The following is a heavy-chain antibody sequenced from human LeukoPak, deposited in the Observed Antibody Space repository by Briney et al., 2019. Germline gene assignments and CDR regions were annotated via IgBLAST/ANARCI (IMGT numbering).Heavy chain of an antibody. CDR2: ISGSGGST. J-gene: IGHJ4*02. D-gene: IGHD6-13*01. CDR1: GFTFSSYA. CDR3: AKAGWSSSSGKVNYFDY. Sequence: GGSLRLSCAASGFTFSSYAMSGVRQAPGKGLEWVSAISGSGGSTYYADSVKGRFTISRDNSKNTLYLQMNSLRAEDTAVYYCAKAGWSSSSGKVNYFDYWGQGTLVTVSS. V-gene: IGHV3-23*01.